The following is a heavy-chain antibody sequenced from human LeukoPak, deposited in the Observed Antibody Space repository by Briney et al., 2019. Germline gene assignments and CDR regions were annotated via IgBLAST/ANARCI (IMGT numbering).Heavy chain of an antibody. CDR2: IRSKPYGGTA. CDR3: TKDEYCSGGSCYSAWFDP. V-gene: IGHV3-49*04. CDR1: GFTFGGYA. D-gene: IGHD2-15*01. J-gene: IGHJ5*02. Sequence: GGSLRLSCTGFGFTFGGYAVSWVRQAPGKGLEWVGVIRSKPYGGTAEYAASVKGRFIISRDDSKSIAYLHMNSLKTEDTAVYYCTKDEYCSGGSCYSAWFDPWGQGTLVTVSS.